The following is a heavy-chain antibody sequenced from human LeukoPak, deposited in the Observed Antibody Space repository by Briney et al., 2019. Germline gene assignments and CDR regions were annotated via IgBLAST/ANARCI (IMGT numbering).Heavy chain of an antibody. V-gene: IGHV3-23*01. Sequence: PGGSLRLSCAASGFTFSSYAMSWVRQAPGKGLEWVSAISGSGGSTYYADSVKGRFTISRDNSKNTLYLQMNSLRAEDTAVYYCANDARISSGYSVIGYYGMDAWGQGTTVTVSS. CDR1: GFTFSSYA. CDR2: ISGSGGST. D-gene: IGHD3-22*01. CDR3: ANDARISSGYSVIGYYGMDA. J-gene: IGHJ6*02.